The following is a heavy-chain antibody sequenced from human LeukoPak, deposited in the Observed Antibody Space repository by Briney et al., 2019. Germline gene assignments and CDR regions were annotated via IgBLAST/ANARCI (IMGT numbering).Heavy chain of an antibody. Sequence: PSETLSLTCTVSGGSISSGGYYWSWIRQHPGKGLEWIGYIYYSGSTYYNPSLKSQVTISVDTSKNQFSLKLSSVTAADTAVYYCARDYYGSGTYSTRDYYGMDVWGQGTTVTVSS. CDR3: ARDYYGSGTYSTRDYYGMDV. CDR2: IYYSGST. J-gene: IGHJ6*02. CDR1: GGSISSGGYY. V-gene: IGHV4-31*01. D-gene: IGHD3-10*01.